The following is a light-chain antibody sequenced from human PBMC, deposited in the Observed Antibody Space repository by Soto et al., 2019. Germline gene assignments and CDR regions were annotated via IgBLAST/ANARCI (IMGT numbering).Light chain of an antibody. CDR3: QQYGSSPPYT. Sequence: EIVLTQSPGTLSLSPGERATLSCRASHSVSSTYLAWYQQKPGQAPRLLIYGASSRATGIPDRFSGSGSGTDFTLTISRLEPEDFAVYYCQQYGSSPPYTCGQGTKLEIK. V-gene: IGKV3-20*01. J-gene: IGKJ2*01. CDR1: HSVSSTY. CDR2: GAS.